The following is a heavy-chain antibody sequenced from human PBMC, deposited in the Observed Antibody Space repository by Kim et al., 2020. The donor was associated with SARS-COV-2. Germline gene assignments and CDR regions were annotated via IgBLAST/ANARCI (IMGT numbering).Heavy chain of an antibody. V-gene: IGHV3-23*01. CDR3: VKGAWLDY. D-gene: IGHD5-12*01. J-gene: IGHJ4*02. Sequence: DSTYYAESVRGRFTVSRDSARNTLYLQMSSLRSDDTAIYYCVKGAWLDYRGPGTLVTVSS. CDR2: DST.